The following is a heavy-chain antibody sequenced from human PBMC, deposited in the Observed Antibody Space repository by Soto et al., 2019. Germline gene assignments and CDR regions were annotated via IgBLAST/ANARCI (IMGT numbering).Heavy chain of an antibody. CDR1: AGTFKNSI. CDR3: AREHWYPVSSFDHYYGMDV. D-gene: IGHD3-10*01. CDR2: IIPFSGKD. Sequence: QVELLQSGAELKKPGTSVKVSCKASAGTFKNSIISWVRQARGRGLEWLGGIIPFSGKDVYAQRFQGRVTITADESTSAAYMEVSSLRWDDTAVYYCAREHWYPVSSFDHYYGMDVWGQGTTVTVSS. V-gene: IGHV1-69*01. J-gene: IGHJ6*02.